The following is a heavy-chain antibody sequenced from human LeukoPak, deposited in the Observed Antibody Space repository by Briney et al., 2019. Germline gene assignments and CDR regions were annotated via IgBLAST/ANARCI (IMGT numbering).Heavy chain of an antibody. V-gene: IGHV4-59*01. CDR3: ARGPVVVITTDAFDI. Sequence: ASETLSLTCTVSGGSISSYYWSWIRQPPGKGLEWIGYIYYSGSTNYNPSLKSRVTISVDTSKNQFSLKLSSVTAADTAVYYCARGPVVVITTDAFDIWGQGTMVTVSS. CDR2: IYYSGST. CDR1: GGSISSYY. D-gene: IGHD3-22*01. J-gene: IGHJ3*02.